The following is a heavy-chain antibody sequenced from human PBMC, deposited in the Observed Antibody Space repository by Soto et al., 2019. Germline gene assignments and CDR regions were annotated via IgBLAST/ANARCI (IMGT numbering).Heavy chain of an antibody. CDR3: ARRPSWIQLWLDNWFDP. Sequence: SETLSLTCTVSGGSISSGGYYWSWIRQHPGKGLEWIGSIYYSGSTYYNPSLKSRVTISVDTSKNQFSLKLSSVTAADTAVYYCARRPSWIQLWLDNWFDPWGQGTLVTVSS. CDR2: IYYSGST. D-gene: IGHD5-18*01. CDR1: GGSISSGGYY. J-gene: IGHJ5*02. V-gene: IGHV4-39*01.